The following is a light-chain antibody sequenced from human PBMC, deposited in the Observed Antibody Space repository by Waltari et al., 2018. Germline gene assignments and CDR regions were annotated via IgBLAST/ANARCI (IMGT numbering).Light chain of an antibody. J-gene: IGLJ3*02. CDR3: AAWDDSLSGPGV. V-gene: IGLV1-47*01. CDR1: SSNIGRDF. Sequence: QSVLTQPPSASGTPGQRVTISCSGSSSNIGRDFLYWYQQLPGPAPKLLVYRNNQRPSGVPARFSGSKSGTSASLAISGLRSEDEADYYCAAWDDSLSGPGVFGGGTKLTVL. CDR2: RNN.